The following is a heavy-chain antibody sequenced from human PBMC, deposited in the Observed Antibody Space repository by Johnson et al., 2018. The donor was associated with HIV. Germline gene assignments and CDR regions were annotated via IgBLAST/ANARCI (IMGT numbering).Heavy chain of an antibody. CDR1: GFTFSSYA. CDR2: ISDDGNNK. D-gene: IGHD1-26*01. V-gene: IGHV3-30-3*01. Sequence: QVQLVESGGGVVQPGRSLRLSCAASGFTFSSYAMHWVRQAPGKGLEWVAVISDDGNNKYYAESVKGRFPISRDNSKNKLYMQMNSLKPEDTALYYCARIGGSYLVLWAFDIWGQGTMVTVSS. CDR3: ARIGGSYLVLWAFDI. J-gene: IGHJ3*02.